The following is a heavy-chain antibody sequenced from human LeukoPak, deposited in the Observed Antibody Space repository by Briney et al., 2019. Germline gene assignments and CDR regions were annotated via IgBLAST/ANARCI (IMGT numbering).Heavy chain of an antibody. CDR1: GFTFSSYS. V-gene: IGHV3-21*01. D-gene: IGHD3-10*01. Sequence: GGSLRLSCAASGFTFSSYSMNWVRQAPGKGLEWVSSISSSSSYIYYADSVKGRFTISRDNAKNSLYLQMNSLRAEDTAVYYCASCPICGSRSYDRRYYMDVWGKGTTVTVSS. CDR2: ISSSSSYI. J-gene: IGHJ6*03. CDR3: ASCPICGSRSYDRRYYMDV.